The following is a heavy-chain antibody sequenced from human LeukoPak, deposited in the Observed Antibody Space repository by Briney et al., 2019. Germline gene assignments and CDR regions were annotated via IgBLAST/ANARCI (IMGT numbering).Heavy chain of an antibody. D-gene: IGHD2-8*02. Sequence: ASVKVSCKASGYTFTSYGISWVRQAPGQGLEWMGWISAYNGNTNYAQKFQGRVTMATDTSTSTAYMELSRLRSDDTAVYYCAREVLAKNYGMDVWGQGTTVTVSS. CDR1: GYTFTSYG. J-gene: IGHJ6*02. CDR2: ISAYNGNT. V-gene: IGHV1-18*01. CDR3: AREVLAKNYGMDV.